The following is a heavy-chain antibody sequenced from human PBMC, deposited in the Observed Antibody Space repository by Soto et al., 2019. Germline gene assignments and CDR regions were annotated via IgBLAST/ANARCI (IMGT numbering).Heavy chain of an antibody. V-gene: IGHV3-30*04. Sequence: QVQLEESGGGVVQPGRSLRLSCAASGFTFSRHTMHWVRQAPGKGLEWVASISYDGSNKYYADSVKGRFTISRDNSKNTLSEQMDSLRDEDTAVYYCARERLRLGELSLLGYFDYWGQGTLVTVSS. CDR3: ARERLRLGELSLLGYFDY. J-gene: IGHJ4*02. CDR1: GFTFSRHT. D-gene: IGHD3-16*02. CDR2: ISYDGSNK.